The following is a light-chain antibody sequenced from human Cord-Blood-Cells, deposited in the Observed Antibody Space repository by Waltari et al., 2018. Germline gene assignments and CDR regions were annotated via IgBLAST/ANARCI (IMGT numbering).Light chain of an antibody. V-gene: IGKV3-20*01. CDR1: QSVSSSY. Sequence: EIVLTLSPGTLSMSPGERATVYCRASQSVSSSYLAWYQQKPGQAPRLLIYGASRRATGIPDRFSGSGSGTDFTLTISRLEPEDFAVYYCQQYGSSPWTFGQGTKVEIK. CDR2: GAS. J-gene: IGKJ1*01. CDR3: QQYGSSPWT.